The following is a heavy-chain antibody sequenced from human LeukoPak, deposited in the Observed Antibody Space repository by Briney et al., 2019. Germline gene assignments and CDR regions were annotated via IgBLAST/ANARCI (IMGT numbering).Heavy chain of an antibody. J-gene: IGHJ6*02. CDR1: GGTFSSYA. CDR3: ARRHGSIAAAAQMDV. CDR2: IIPILGIA. D-gene: IGHD6-13*01. V-gene: IGHV1-69*04. Sequence: SVKVSCKASGGTFSSYAISWVRQAPGQGLEWMGRIIPILGIASYAQKFQGRVTITADKSTSTAYMELSSLRSEDTAVYYCARRHGSIAAAAQMDVWGQGTTVTVSS.